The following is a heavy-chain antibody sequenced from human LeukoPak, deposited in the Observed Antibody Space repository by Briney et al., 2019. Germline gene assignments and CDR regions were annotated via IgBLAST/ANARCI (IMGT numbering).Heavy chain of an antibody. V-gene: IGHV4-59*01. CDR3: AREESSRGFDP. Sequence: SETLSLTCTVSGGSISSYYWSWIRQPPGKGLEWIGYIYYSGSTNYNPSLKSRVTISVDTSKNQFSLKLSSVTAADTAVYYCAREESSRGFDPWGQGTLVTVSS. CDR2: IYYSGST. D-gene: IGHD6-13*01. CDR1: GGSISSYY. J-gene: IGHJ5*02.